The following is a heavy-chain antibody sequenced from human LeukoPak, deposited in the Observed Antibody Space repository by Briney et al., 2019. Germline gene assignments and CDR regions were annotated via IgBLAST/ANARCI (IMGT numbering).Heavy chain of an antibody. CDR1: GSTLSDYA. D-gene: IGHD5-12*01. V-gene: IGHV3-30*04. Sequence: GGSLRLSCAASGSTLSDYAVHWVRQAPGKGLEWVAVISFDGNKKYYGDSVKGRFTISRDNSKDTVFLQMNSLKVEDTALYYCARVHSGYEPPYSYYGMDVWGKGTTVTVSS. CDR2: ISFDGNKK. CDR3: ARVHSGYEPPYSYYGMDV. J-gene: IGHJ6*04.